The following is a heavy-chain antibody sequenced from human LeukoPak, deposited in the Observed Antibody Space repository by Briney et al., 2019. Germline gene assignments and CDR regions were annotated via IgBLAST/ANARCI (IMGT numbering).Heavy chain of an antibody. J-gene: IGHJ4*02. V-gene: IGHV3-33*01. Sequence: PGGSLRLSCAASGFTFSIYGMHWVRQAPGKGLDWVASIWEDGTNINYADSVMGRFTMSRDNSKNTLYLQMHSLRADDTAVYYCARVGYNSGWYEYWGQGTSVTVSS. D-gene: IGHD6-19*01. CDR1: GFTFSIYG. CDR2: IWEDGTNI. CDR3: ARVGYNSGWYEY.